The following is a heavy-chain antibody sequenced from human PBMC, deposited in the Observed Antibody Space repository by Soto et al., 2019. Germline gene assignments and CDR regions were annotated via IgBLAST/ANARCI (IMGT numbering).Heavy chain of an antibody. CDR2: IYYSGST. CDR1: GGSISSYY. J-gene: IGHJ5*02. V-gene: IGHV4-59*01. D-gene: IGHD2-21*02. Sequence: SETLSLTCTVSGGSISSYYWSWIRQPPGKGLEWIGYIYYSGSTNYNPSLKSRVTISVDTSKNQFSLKVSSVTAADTAVYYCARDGSAYCGGDCYSNWLDPWRQGTLVTVSS. CDR3: ARDGSAYCGGDCYSNWLDP.